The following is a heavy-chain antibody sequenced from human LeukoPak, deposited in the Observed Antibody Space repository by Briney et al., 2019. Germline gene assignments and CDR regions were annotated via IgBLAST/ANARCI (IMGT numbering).Heavy chain of an antibody. CDR3: ARGGRHTGMYYDFWSGYLRHNWFDP. CDR1: GYTFTSYD. Sequence: GASVKVSCKASGYTFTSYDINWVRQATGQGLEWMGWMNPNSGNTGYAQKFQGRVTMTRNTSISTAYMELSSLRSDDTAVYYCARGGRHTGMYYDFWSGYLRHNWFDPWGQGTLVTVSS. J-gene: IGHJ5*02. V-gene: IGHV1-8*01. CDR2: MNPNSGNT. D-gene: IGHD3-3*01.